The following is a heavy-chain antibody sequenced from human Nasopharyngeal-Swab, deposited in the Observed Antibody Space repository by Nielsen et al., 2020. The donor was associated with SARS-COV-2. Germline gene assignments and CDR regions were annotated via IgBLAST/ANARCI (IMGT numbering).Heavy chain of an antibody. J-gene: IGHJ4*02. D-gene: IGHD3-3*01. CDR2: IYYSGST. Sequence: WIRPPPGTGPEWIGYIYYSGSTNYNPSLKSRVTISVDTSKNQFSLKLSSVTAADTAVYYCARGGRGIFGVVTNFDYWGQGTLVTVSS. CDR3: ARGGRGIFGVVTNFDY. V-gene: IGHV4-59*01.